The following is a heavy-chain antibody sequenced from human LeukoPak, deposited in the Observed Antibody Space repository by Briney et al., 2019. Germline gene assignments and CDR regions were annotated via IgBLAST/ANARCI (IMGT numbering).Heavy chain of an antibody. CDR2: IYYSGST. V-gene: IGHV4-30-4*01. Sequence: RASETLSLTCTVSGGSISSGDYYWSWIRQPPGKGLEWIGYIYYSGSTYYNPSLKSRVTISVDTSKNQFSLKLSSVTAADTAVCYCARQNGYSYGYGEVVYFDYWGQGTLVTVSS. CDR3: ARQNGYSYGYGEVVYFDY. CDR1: GGSISSGDYY. D-gene: IGHD5-18*01. J-gene: IGHJ4*02.